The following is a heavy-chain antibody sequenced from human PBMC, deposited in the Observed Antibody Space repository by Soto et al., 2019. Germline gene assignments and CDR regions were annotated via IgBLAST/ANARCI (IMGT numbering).Heavy chain of an antibody. J-gene: IGHJ6*02. CDR2: IYYSGST. CDR3: ARQEALRGYSGYDLSTYYYYGMDV. D-gene: IGHD5-12*01. CDR1: GGSISSGDYY. Sequence: PSETLSLTCTVSGGSISSGDYYWSWIRQPPGKGLEWIGYIYYSGSTYYNPSLKSRVTISVDTSKNQFSLKLSSVTAADTAVYYCARQEALRGYSGYDLSTYYYYGMDVWGQGTTVTVSS. V-gene: IGHV4-30-4*01.